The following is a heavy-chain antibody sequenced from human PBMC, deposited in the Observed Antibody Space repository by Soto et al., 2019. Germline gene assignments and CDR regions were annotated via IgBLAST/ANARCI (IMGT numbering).Heavy chain of an antibody. CDR2: INAGNGNT. D-gene: IGHD2-15*01. J-gene: IGHJ5*02. Sequence: QVQLVQSGAEVKKPGASVKVSCKASGYTFTSYAMHWVRQAPGQRLEWMGWINAGNGNTKYSQKFQGRVTITRDTSASTAYMELSSLRSEDTAVYYCASDLRGYCSGGSCYNWFDPWGQGTLVTVSS. CDR3: ASDLRGYCSGGSCYNWFDP. V-gene: IGHV1-3*01. CDR1: GYTFTSYA.